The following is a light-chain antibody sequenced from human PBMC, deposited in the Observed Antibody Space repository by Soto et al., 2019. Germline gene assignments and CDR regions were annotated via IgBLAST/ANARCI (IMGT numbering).Light chain of an antibody. CDR2: GAS. CDR1: HSVRSS. CDR3: QQYNEWPET. V-gene: IGKV3-15*01. J-gene: IGKJ1*01. Sequence: EIVMTQSPATLSVSPGERATLSCRASHSVRSSLAWYQQKPGQAPRLLIHGASTRATGIPGRFSGSGSGTEFTLIISSQQSEDFAVYYCQQYNEWPETFGHGTRVEIK.